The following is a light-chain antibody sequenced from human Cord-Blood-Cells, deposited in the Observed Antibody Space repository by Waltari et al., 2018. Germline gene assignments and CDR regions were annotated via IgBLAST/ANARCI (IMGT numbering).Light chain of an antibody. CDR2: EVS. J-gene: IGLJ1*01. CDR3: SSYTSSSTV. CDR1: SRDVGGSNY. Sequence: QSALTQPASVSGSPGQSITIPCTGTSRDVGGSNYVSWYQQHPGKAPKLMIYEVSNRPSGVSNRFSGSKSGNTASLTISGLQAEDEADYYCSSYTSSSTVFGTGTKVTVL. V-gene: IGLV2-14*01.